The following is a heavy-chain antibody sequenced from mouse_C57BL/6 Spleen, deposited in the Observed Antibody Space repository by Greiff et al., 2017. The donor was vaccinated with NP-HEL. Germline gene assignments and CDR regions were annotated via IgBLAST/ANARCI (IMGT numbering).Heavy chain of an antibody. CDR1: GYTFTSYN. V-gene: IGHV1-12*01. J-gene: IGHJ4*01. CDR3: ARNRNYAMDY. Sequence: LQQSGAELVRPGASVKMSCKASGYTFTSYNMPWVKQTPRQGLEWIGAIYPGNGDTSYNQKFKGKATLTVDKSSSTAYMQLSSLTSEDSAVYFCARNRNYAMDYWGQGTSVTVSS. D-gene: IGHD2-3*01. CDR2: IYPGNGDT.